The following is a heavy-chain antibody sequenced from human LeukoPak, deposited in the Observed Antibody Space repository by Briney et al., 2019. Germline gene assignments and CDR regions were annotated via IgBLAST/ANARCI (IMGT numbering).Heavy chain of an antibody. D-gene: IGHD3-3*01. CDR2: ISYDGSNK. V-gene: IGHV3-30-3*01. Sequence: GGSLRLSCAASGFTFSSYAMHWARQAPGKGLEWVAVISYDGSNKYYAHSVEGRFTISRDNSKNTLYLRMDSLRAEDTAVYYCARDRAWNYFDYWGQGTLVTVSS. CDR1: GFTFSSYA. CDR3: ARDRAWNYFDY. J-gene: IGHJ4*02.